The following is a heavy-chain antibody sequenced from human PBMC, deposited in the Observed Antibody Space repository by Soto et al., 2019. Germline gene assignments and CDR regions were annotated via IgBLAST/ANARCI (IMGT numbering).Heavy chain of an antibody. D-gene: IGHD3-16*01. Sequence: GGSLRLSCAASGFTFSSYGMHWVRQAPGKGLEWVAVISYDGSNKYYADSVKGRFTISRDNSKNTLYLQMNSLRAEDTAVYYCAKDPLAEAPSYYYYGMDVWGQGTTVTVSS. J-gene: IGHJ6*02. CDR1: GFTFSSYG. CDR3: AKDPLAEAPSYYYYGMDV. V-gene: IGHV3-30*18. CDR2: ISYDGSNK.